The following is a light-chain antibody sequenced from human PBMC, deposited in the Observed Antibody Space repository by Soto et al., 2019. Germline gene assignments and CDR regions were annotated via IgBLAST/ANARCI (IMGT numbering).Light chain of an antibody. V-gene: IGKV3-15*01. CDR1: QSVRSN. Sequence: DIVMTQSPGTLSVSPGEKAPLSCRASQSVRSNLAWFQQRPGQAPRLLIYGASTRATGIPARFSGSGSGTEFTLTISSLQSEDFAVYYCQQYNNWPPYTFGQGTKLEIE. CDR2: GAS. J-gene: IGKJ2*01. CDR3: QQYNNWPPYT.